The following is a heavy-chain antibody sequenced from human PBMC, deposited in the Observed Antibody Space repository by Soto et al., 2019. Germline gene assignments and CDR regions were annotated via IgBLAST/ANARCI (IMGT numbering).Heavy chain of an antibody. J-gene: IGHJ4*02. CDR1: GGTFSSYA. CDR3: ARVGGYRGHFDY. D-gene: IGHD1-26*01. CDR2: IIPIFGTA. Sequence: SVKVSCKASGGTFSSYAISWVRQAPGQGLEWMGGIIPIFGTANYAQKFQGRVTITADESTSTAYMELSSLRSEDTAVYYCARVGGYRGHFDYWGQGTLVTVSS. V-gene: IGHV1-69*13.